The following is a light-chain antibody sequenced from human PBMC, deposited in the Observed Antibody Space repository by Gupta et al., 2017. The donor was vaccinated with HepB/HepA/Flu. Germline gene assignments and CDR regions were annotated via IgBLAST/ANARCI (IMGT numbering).Light chain of an antibody. CDR2: DAS. J-gene: IGKJ2*02. CDR3: QHHRNWPPGT. Sequence: EVVLTQSPATLSLSPGKRATLSCRASQSISTSLSWDQQKFGQAPRLLSYDASRRATGIPPRFIGGGSGTDFTLTISSLEPEDFAVYYCQHHRNWPPGTFGQGTKL. CDR1: QSISTS. V-gene: IGKV3-11*01.